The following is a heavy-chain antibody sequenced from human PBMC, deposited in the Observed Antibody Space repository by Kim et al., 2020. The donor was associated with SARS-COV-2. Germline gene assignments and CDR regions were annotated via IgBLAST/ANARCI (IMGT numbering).Heavy chain of an antibody. Sequence: SVQGRFTISRDNAKNSLYLQMNSLRAEDTAVYYCARVSSSWLGYYYGMDVWGQGTTVTVSS. V-gene: IGHV3-48*03. CDR3: ARVSSSWLGYYYGMDV. D-gene: IGHD6-13*01. J-gene: IGHJ6*02.